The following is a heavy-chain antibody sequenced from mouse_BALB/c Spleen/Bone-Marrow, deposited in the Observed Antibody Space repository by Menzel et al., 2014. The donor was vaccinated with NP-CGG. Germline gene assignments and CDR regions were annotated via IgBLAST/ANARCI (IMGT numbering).Heavy chain of an antibody. V-gene: IGHV1S81*02. J-gene: IGHJ3*01. D-gene: IGHD2-4*01. Sequence: VQLQQSGAELVKPGASVKLSCKASGYTFTSYYMYWVKQRPGQGLEWIGGINSSNGGTNFNEKFKSRATLTVDKSSNTAYMQLSSLTSEDSAVYYCTRGDDYDEEFAYWGQGTLVTVSA. CDR2: INSSNGGT. CDR3: TRGDDYDEEFAY. CDR1: GYTFTSYY.